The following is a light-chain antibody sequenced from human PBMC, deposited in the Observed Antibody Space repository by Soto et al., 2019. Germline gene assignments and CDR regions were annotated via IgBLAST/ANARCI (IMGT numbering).Light chain of an antibody. J-gene: IGKJ1*01. CDR1: QSVSSN. V-gene: IGKV3-15*01. Sequence: EIVMTQSPATLSVSPGERATLSCRASQSVSSNLAWYQQKPGQAPRLLIYGASTRATGIPARFSGSGSGTEFTLTISSQQSEDFAVYYCHQYNNWWTFGQGTKVDIK. CDR3: HQYNNWWT. CDR2: GAS.